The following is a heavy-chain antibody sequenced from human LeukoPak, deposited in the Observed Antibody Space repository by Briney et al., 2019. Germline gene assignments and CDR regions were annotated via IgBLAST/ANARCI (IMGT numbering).Heavy chain of an antibody. CDR3: AKDISGYSGYGFDY. CDR1: GFTFSSYW. V-gene: IGHV3-74*01. D-gene: IGHD5-12*01. CDR2: INSDGSST. J-gene: IGHJ4*02. Sequence: PGGSLRLSCAASGFTFSSYWRHWVRQAPGKGLVWVSRINSDGSSTSYADSVKGRFTISSDNAKNSLYLQMNSLRAEDTALYYCAKDISGYSGYGFDYWGQGTLVTVSS.